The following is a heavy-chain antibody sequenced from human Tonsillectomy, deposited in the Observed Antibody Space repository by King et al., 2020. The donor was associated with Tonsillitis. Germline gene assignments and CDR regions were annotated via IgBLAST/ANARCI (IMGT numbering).Heavy chain of an antibody. CDR3: ARITNGDYEQSDYYYYMDV. D-gene: IGHD4-17*01. V-gene: IGHV2-70*01. CDR2: IDWDDDK. J-gene: IGHJ6*03. Sequence: QITLKESGPALVKPTQTLTLTCTFSGFSLSTSGMCVSWIRQPPGKALEWLALIDWDDDKYYSTSLKTRLTISKDTTKNQVDLTMTNMDPVDTATYYCARITNGDYEQSDYYYYMDVWGKGTTVTVSS. CDR1: GFSLSTSGMC.